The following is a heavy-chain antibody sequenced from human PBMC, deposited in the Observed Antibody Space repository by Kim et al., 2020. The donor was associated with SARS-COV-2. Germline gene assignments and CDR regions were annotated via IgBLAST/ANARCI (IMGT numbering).Heavy chain of an antibody. CDR3: AHYYDSSGFWFDP. D-gene: IGHD3-22*01. Sequence: YAQKLQGRVTMTTDASTSTAYMELRSLRSDDTAVYYCAHYYDSSGFWFDPWGQGTLVTVSS. J-gene: IGHJ5*02. V-gene: IGHV1-18*01.